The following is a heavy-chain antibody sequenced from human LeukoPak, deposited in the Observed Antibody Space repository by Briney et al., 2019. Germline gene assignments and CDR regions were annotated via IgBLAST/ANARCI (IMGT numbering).Heavy chain of an antibody. CDR2: INHSGST. CDR3: AGSYDYVWGSYRTPDPYDY. J-gene: IGHJ4*02. CDR1: GGSFSGYY. Sequence: PSETLSLTCAVYGGSFSGYYWSWIRQPPGKGLEWIGEINHSGSTNYNPSLKSRVTISVDTSKNQFSLKLSSVTAADTAVYYCAGSYDYVWGSYRTPDPYDYWGQGTLVTVSS. D-gene: IGHD3-16*02. V-gene: IGHV4-34*01.